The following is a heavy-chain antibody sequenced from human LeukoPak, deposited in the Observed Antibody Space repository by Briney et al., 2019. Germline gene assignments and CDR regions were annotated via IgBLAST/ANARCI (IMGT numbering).Heavy chain of an antibody. CDR3: AKWVTT. CDR1: GFTFSSYA. CDR2: ISGSGGST. Sequence: GGSLRLSCAASGFTFSSYAMSWVRQAPGKGLEWVSAISGSGGSTYYADSVKGRFTICRDNSKNTLYLKMNSVRAADMSVCYCAKWVTTGGQGNRVTVSS. V-gene: IGHV3-23*01. D-gene: IGHD2-21*02. J-gene: IGHJ1*01.